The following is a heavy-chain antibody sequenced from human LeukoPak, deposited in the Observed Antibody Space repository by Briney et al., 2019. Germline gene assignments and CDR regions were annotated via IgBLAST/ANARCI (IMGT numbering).Heavy chain of an antibody. CDR2: VGGTGGGT. CDR1: GFIFSSYA. J-gene: IGHJ4*02. CDR3: AKGGRSGSFDY. V-gene: IGHV3-23*01. D-gene: IGHD1-26*01. Sequence: GGSLRLSCAASGFIFSSYAMTWVRQAPGQGLEWVSTVGGTGGGTYYADSVKGRFTISRDKSKNTVYLEMNNLRGDDTAVYYCAKGGRSGSFDYWGQETLVTVSS.